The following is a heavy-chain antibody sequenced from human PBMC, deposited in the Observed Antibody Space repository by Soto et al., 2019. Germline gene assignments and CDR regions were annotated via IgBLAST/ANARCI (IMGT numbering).Heavy chain of an antibody. CDR2: INHSGTI. CDR1: GGSFSGYY. D-gene: IGHD2-21*02. J-gene: IGHJ6*02. V-gene: IGHV4-34*01. Sequence: ASETLSLTCAVYGGSFSGYYWTWIRQPPGKRLEWIGEINHSGTINFNPSLKSRLTISLDTSKKHFSLKLSSVTDADTAAYYCARADRTLVTSYSLDVWGQGTTVTVSS. CDR3: ARADRTLVTSYSLDV.